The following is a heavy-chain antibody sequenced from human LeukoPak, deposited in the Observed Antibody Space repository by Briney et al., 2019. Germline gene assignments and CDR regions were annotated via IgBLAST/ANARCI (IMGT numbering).Heavy chain of an antibody. CDR1: GGSISSHY. CDR2: IYHIRST. V-gene: IGHV4-59*11. Sequence: SETLSLTCTVSGGSISSHYWSWIRQSPGKGLEWIGFIYHIRSTNYNPSLTSRVTISVDASRNQFSLKLSSVTGADTAMYYCASSTVVTSYYYGMDVWGQGTTVTVSS. D-gene: IGHD4-23*01. CDR3: ASSTVVTSYYYGMDV. J-gene: IGHJ6*02.